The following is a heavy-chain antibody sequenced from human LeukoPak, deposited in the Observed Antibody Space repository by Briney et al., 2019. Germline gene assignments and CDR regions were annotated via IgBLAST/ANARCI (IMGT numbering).Heavy chain of an antibody. V-gene: IGHV3-9*01. CDR1: GFTFDDYA. CDR3: AKVGGYCSSTSCSDYFDY. Sequence: GGSLRLSCAASGFTFDDYAMHWVRQAPGKGLEWVSGISWNSGSIGYADSVKGRFTISRDNAKNSPYLQMNSLRAEDTALYYCAKVGGYCSSTSCSDYFDYWGQGTLVTVSS. J-gene: IGHJ4*02. CDR2: ISWNSGSI. D-gene: IGHD2-2*01.